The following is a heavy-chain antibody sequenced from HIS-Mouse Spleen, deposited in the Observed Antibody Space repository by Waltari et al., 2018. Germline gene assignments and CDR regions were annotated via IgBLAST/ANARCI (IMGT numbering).Heavy chain of an antibody. CDR2: MNPNSGNT. Sequence: QVQLVQSGAEVKKPGASVKVSCKASGYTFTSYDLNWVRQAAGQGLEWMGWMNPNSGNTGYAQKFQGRVTMTRNTSISTAYMELSSLRSEDTAVYYCARIGSHRRGYSYGYWFDPWGQGTLVTVSS. D-gene: IGHD5-18*01. V-gene: IGHV1-8*01. CDR1: GYTFTSYD. J-gene: IGHJ5*02. CDR3: ARIGSHRRGYSYGYWFDP.